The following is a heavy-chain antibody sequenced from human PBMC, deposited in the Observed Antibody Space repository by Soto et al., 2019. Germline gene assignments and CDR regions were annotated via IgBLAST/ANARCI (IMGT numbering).Heavy chain of an antibody. CDR2: INHSGST. V-gene: IGHV4-34*01. D-gene: IGHD6-13*01. J-gene: IGHJ1*01. CDR3: ARASNQSPGRVPSQQRRYFQH. CDR1: GGSFSGYY. Sequence: SETLSLTCAVYGGSFSGYYWSWIRQPPGKGLEWIGEINHSGSTNYNPSLKSRVTISVDTSKNQFSLKLSSVTAADTAVYYCARASNQSPGRVPSQQRRYFQHWGQGTLVTVSS.